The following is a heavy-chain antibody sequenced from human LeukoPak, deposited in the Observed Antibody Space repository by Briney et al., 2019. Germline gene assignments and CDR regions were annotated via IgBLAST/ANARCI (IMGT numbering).Heavy chain of an antibody. D-gene: IGHD4-17*01. J-gene: IGHJ4*02. CDR3: ARGYGDYGLGFDY. Sequence: SETLSLTCTVSGGSISGYYWTWTRQPAGKGLEWIGRVYTSGTTNYNPSLKSRVTMFVDTSKNQASLQLSSLTAADTAVYYCARGYGDYGLGFDYWGQGILVTVSS. CDR1: GGSISGYY. CDR2: VYTSGTT. V-gene: IGHV4-4*07.